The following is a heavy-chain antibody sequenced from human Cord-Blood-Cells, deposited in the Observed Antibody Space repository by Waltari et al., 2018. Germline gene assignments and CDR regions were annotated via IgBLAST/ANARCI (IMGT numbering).Heavy chain of an antibody. V-gene: IGHV4-59*01. CDR1: GGSISSYY. Sequence: QVQLQESGPGLVKPSETLSLTCTVSGGSISSYYWSWIRQPPGKGLEWIGYIYYSGSTNYNPSLKSRVTISVDTSKNQFSLKLSSVTAADTAVYYCARGAPAIAARFDYWGQGTLVTVSS. D-gene: IGHD6-6*01. CDR3: ARGAPAIAARFDY. CDR2: IYYSGST. J-gene: IGHJ4*02.